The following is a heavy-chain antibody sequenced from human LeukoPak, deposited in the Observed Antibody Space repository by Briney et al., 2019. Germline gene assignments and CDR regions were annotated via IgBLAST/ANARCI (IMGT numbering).Heavy chain of an antibody. V-gene: IGHV3-30-3*01. J-gene: IGHJ6*02. Sequence: GGSLRLSCAASGFTFSSYAMHWVRQAPGKGLEWVAVISYGGSNKYYADSVKGRFTISRDNSKNTLYLQMNSLRAEDTAVYYCARDYTSLGYCSSTSCYWSYYYGMDVWGQGTTVTVSS. D-gene: IGHD2-2*01. CDR2: ISYGGSNK. CDR3: ARDYTSLGYCSSTSCYWSYYYGMDV. CDR1: GFTFSSYA.